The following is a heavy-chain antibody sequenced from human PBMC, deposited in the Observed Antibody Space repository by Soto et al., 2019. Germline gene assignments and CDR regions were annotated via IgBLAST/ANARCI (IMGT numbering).Heavy chain of an antibody. J-gene: IGHJ3*02. V-gene: IGHV3-64*01. CDR3: AXALGYAFDX. CDR1: GFTFSSYA. D-gene: IGHD7-27*01. CDR2: ISSNGGST. Sequence: TGGSLRLSCAASGFTFSSYAMHWVRQAPGKGLEYVSAISSNGGSTYYANSVKGRFTISRDNSKNTLYLQMGSLRAEDMAEYYCAXALGYAFDXXGQXXXVXVXS.